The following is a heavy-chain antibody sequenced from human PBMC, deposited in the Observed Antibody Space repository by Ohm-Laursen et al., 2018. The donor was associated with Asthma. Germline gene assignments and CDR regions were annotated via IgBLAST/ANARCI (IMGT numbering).Heavy chain of an antibody. Sequence: SLRLSCAASGFTLSSYAMHWVRQAPGKGLEYVSAISSNGGSTYYADSVKGRFTISRDNSKNTLYLQMSSLRAEDTAVYYCVKNDEYDYVWGPMDVWGQGTTVTVSS. CDR1: GFTLSSYA. D-gene: IGHD3-16*01. V-gene: IGHV3-64D*08. J-gene: IGHJ6*02. CDR3: VKNDEYDYVWGPMDV. CDR2: ISSNGGST.